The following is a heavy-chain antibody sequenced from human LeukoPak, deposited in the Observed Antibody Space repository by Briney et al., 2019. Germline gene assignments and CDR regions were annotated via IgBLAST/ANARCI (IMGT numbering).Heavy chain of an antibody. D-gene: IGHD4-17*01. CDR2: ISGGGGST. CDR1: GFTFSSYA. J-gene: IGHJ6*03. Sequence: GGSLRLSCAASGFTFSSYAMSWVRQAPGKGLEWVSAISGGGGSTYYADSVKGRFTISRDNSKNTLYLQMNSLRAEDTAVYYCAKKGSDYDYYYYYMDVWGKGTTVTVSS. V-gene: IGHV3-23*01. CDR3: AKKGSDYDYYYYYMDV.